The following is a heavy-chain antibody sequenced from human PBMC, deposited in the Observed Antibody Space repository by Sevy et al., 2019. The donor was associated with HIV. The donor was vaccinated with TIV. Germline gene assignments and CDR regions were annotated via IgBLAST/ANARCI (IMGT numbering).Heavy chain of an antibody. J-gene: IGHJ3*01. CDR2: IYTSGTT. D-gene: IGHD3-10*01. CDR1: GGSINNKY. Sequence: SETLSLTCTVSGGSINNKYWSWIRQPAGKGLEWIGRIYTSGTTNYNPSLNSRVTISVDTSKNQFSLKLTSVTAADTAIYYCARVGGLGAFDLWGQGTVVTVSS. V-gene: IGHV4-4*07. CDR3: ARVGGLGAFDL.